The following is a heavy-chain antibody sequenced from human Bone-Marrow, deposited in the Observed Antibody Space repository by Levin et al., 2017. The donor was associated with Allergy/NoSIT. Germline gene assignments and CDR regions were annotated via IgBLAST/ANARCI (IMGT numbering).Heavy chain of an antibody. V-gene: IGHV4-34*01. CDR2: INHSGST. CDR1: GGSFSGYY. CDR3: ARGSMIVVVRFGRGRGYFDY. Sequence: GSLRLSCAVYGGSFSGYYWSWIRQPPGKGLEWIGEINHSGSTNYNPSLKSRVTISVDTSKNQFSLKLSSVTAADTAVYYCARGSMIVVVRFGRGRGYFDYWGQGTLVTVSS. J-gene: IGHJ4*02. D-gene: IGHD3-22*01.